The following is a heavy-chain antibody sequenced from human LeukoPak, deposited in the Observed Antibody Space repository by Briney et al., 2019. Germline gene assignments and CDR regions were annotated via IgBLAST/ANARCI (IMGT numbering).Heavy chain of an antibody. Sequence: PSETLSLTCGVSGGSISNTNWWSWVRQPPGQGLEWIGEISLTGLTHYNPSLNGRVTMSPDESRNQLSLDLTSVTAADTAIYYCSRESGAFCPFGYWGQGTLVIVPP. CDR3: SRESGAFCPFGY. CDR1: GGSISNTNW. CDR2: ISLTGLT. J-gene: IGHJ4*02. V-gene: IGHV4-4*02. D-gene: IGHD1-26*01.